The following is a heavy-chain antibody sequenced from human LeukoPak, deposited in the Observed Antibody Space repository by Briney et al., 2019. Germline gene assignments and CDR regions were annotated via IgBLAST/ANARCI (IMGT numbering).Heavy chain of an antibody. CDR3: ARATKCSGGSCFDY. J-gene: IGHJ4*02. D-gene: IGHD2-15*01. V-gene: IGHV4-34*01. CDR1: GGSFSGYY. Sequence: SETLSLTCAVYGGSFSGYYWSWIRQPPGKGLEWIGEINHSGSTNYNPSLKSRVTISVDSSKNQFSLKLSSVTAADTPVYYCARATKCSGGSCFDYWGQGTLVTVSS. CDR2: INHSGST.